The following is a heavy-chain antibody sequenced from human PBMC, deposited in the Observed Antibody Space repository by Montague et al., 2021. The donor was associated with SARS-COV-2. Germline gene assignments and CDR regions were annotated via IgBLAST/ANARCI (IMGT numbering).Heavy chain of an antibody. CDR2: ISFDGSSK. CDR3: ARGRQWLVLGQVDY. Sequence: SLRLSCAASGFTFSSHPMHWVRQAPGNGLEWVAVISFDGSSKYYVDSMKGRLTISRDNSKNTLFLQMNSLRVEDTAVYYFARGRQWLVLGQVDYWGQGTLVTVPA. CDR1: GFTFSSHP. D-gene: IGHD3-22*01. V-gene: IGHV3-30*04. J-gene: IGHJ4*02.